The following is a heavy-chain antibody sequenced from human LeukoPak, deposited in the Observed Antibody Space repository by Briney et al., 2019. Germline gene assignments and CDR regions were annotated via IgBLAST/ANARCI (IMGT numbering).Heavy chain of an antibody. V-gene: IGHV3-7*01. J-gene: IGHJ3*02. Sequence: PGGSLRLSCAASGFIFSTSWMTWVRQAPGKGLDWLGNINPDGSRINYVDSVKGRFTFSRDNAKNSLFLQMNSLRAEDTAVFYCARDSGYNAFDIWGQGTMVTVSS. CDR1: GFIFSTSW. CDR2: INPDGSRI. CDR3: ARDSGYNAFDI. D-gene: IGHD5-12*01.